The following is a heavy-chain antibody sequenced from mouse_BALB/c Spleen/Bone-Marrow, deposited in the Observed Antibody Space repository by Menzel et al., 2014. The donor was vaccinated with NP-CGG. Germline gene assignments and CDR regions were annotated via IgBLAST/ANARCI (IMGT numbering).Heavy chain of an antibody. Sequence: EVQLVESGGGLVKPGGSLKLSCAASGFAFSSNDMSWVRQTPEKRLEWVAYISSGGGSTYYPDTVKGRFTISRDNAKNTLYLQMSSLKSEDTAMYYCAREVLRDYFDYWGKAPLSQSPQ. V-gene: IGHV5-12-1*01. J-gene: IGHJ2*01. CDR2: ISSGGGST. D-gene: IGHD1-1*01. CDR1: GFAFSSND. CDR3: AREVLRDYFDY.